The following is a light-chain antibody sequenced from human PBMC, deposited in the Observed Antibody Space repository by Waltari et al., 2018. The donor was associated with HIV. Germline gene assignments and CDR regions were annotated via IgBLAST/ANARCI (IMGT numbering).Light chain of an antibody. CDR1: ENIGNW. CDR2: RAS. CDR3: QQYNVYPGT. V-gene: IGKV1-5*03. Sequence: DIEMTQSPSTLSASVVDTVTITCRTSENIGNWLAWYQMKPGKAPDLLIYRASTLKSGVPSRFSGRGSGTEFALTVRGLQPDDFGTFFCQQYNVYPGTFGQGTRVDLK. J-gene: IGKJ1*01.